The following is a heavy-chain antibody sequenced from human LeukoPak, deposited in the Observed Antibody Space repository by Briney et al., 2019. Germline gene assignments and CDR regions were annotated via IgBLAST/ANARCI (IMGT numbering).Heavy chain of an antibody. CDR1: GFSFSIYS. CDR3: ARERNYYDSSGMGPAFDY. Sequence: GGSLRLSCAASGFSFSIYSLNWVRQAPGKGLEWVSYIGHTGSTMSYADSVKGRFTISRDNAKNSLYLQMNSLRAEDTAVYYCARERNYYDSSGMGPAFDYWGQGTLVTVSS. CDR2: IGHTGSTM. V-gene: IGHV3-48*04. D-gene: IGHD3-22*01. J-gene: IGHJ4*02.